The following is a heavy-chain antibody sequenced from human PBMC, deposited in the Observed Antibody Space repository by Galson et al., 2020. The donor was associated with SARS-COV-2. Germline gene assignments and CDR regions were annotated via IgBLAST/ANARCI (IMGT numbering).Heavy chain of an antibody. V-gene: IGHV5-51*01. J-gene: IGHJ4*02. CDR2: IYHVDSDA. CDR1: GYSFSAYW. D-gene: IGHD3-3*01. CDR3: ARGDGDFDALD. Sequence: GESLKISCKGSGYSFSAYWIGWVRQMPGKGLEWVAIIYHVDSDARYNPSFQDQVTISADKSINTAYLQWNSLKASDTAMYYCARGDGDFDALDWGQGTLVTVSS.